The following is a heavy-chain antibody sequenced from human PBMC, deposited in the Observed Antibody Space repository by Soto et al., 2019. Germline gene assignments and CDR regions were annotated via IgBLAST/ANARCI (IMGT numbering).Heavy chain of an antibody. CDR2: ISSSGSTI. CDR3: ARGGGGGSSSWFPPHRSPWSWFDP. Sequence: QVQLVESGGGLVKPGGSLRLSCAASGFTFSDYYMSWIRQAPGKGLEWVSYISSSGSTIYYADSVKGRFTISRDNAKNSLYLQMNSLRAEDTAVYYCARGGGGGSSSWFPPHRSPWSWFDPWGQGTLVTVSS. V-gene: IGHV3-11*01. J-gene: IGHJ5*02. D-gene: IGHD6-13*01. CDR1: GFTFSDYY.